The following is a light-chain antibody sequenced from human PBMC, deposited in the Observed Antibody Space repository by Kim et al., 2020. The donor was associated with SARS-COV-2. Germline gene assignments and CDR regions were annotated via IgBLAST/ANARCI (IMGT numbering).Light chain of an antibody. CDR3: SSYAGIIWV. J-gene: IGLJ3*02. CDR2: EVA. Sequence: QSVLTQPPSASGSPGQSVTISCTGTSSDVGAYNYVSWYQQHPGKAPKLIIYEVAKRPSGVPDRFSGSKSGNTASLTVSGLQAEDEADYYCSSYAGIIWVFGGGTQLTVL. V-gene: IGLV2-8*01. CDR1: SSDVGAYNY.